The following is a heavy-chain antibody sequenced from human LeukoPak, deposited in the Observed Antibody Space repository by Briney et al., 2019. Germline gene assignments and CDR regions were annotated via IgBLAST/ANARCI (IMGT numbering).Heavy chain of an antibody. V-gene: IGHV3-74*01. CDR1: GFTFSSYW. D-gene: IGHD1-14*01. CDR2: IKSDGSVT. J-gene: IGHJ4*02. Sequence: GGSLRLSCAASGFTFSSYWMHWVRQAPGEGLVWVSRIKSDGSVTWYADSVKGRFTISRDNAKNMLYLQMHSLRDEDTAVYFCARDPDAVGTTIDHWGQGTLATDSS. CDR3: ARDPDAVGTTIDH.